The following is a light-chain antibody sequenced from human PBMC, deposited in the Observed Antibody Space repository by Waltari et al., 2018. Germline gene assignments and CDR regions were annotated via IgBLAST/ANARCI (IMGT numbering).Light chain of an antibody. V-gene: IGKV3-15*01. Sequence: APLSCRASQSIMNNLAWYQQKPGQAPRLLIYGSSSRTTDVPARFSGSGSGTEFTLTISSLRSGDSAIYYCHQYNSWPKTFGQGTKVEI. CDR3: HQYNSWPKT. CDR2: GSS. J-gene: IGKJ1*01. CDR1: QSIMNN.